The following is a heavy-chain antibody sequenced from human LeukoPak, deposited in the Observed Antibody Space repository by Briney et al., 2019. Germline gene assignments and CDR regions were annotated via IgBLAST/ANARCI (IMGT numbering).Heavy chain of an antibody. J-gene: IGHJ4*02. Sequence: GASVKVSCKASGYTFTSYYMHWVRQAPGQGLEWMGWINPNSGGTNYAQKFQGRVTMTRDTSISTAYMELSRLRSDDTAVYYCARDPYDSSGYYFDYWGQGTLVTVSS. CDR1: GYTFTSYY. CDR3: ARDPYDSSGYYFDY. CDR2: INPNSGGT. V-gene: IGHV1-2*02. D-gene: IGHD3-22*01.